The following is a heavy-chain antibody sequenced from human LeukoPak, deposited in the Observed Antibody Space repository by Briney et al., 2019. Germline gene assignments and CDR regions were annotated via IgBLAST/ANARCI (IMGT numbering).Heavy chain of an antibody. D-gene: IGHD6-13*01. CDR3: ARASHFTSSSWYVRSSGEDY. CDR1: GFTFSSYS. V-gene: IGHV3-21*01. CDR2: ISSSSSYI. J-gene: IGHJ4*02. Sequence: GGSLRLSCAASGFTFSSYSMNWVRQAPGKGLGWVSSISSSSSYIYYADSVKGRFTISRDNAKNSLYLQMNSLRAEDTAVYYCARASHFTSSSWYVRSSGEDYWGQGTLVTVSS.